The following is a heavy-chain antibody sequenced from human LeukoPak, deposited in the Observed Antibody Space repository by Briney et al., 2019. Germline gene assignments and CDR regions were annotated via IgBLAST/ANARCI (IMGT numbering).Heavy chain of an antibody. CDR3: ARDRCAILTGYYTGYFDL. J-gene: IGHJ2*01. CDR2: IYYSGST. Sequence: SETLSLTCTVSGGSVSSGSYYWSWIRQPPGKGLEWIGYIYYSGSTNYNPSLKTRSTISVSTSKNQFSLKLSSVTAAATAVYYCARDRCAILTGYYTGYFDLWGRGTLVTVSS. CDR1: GGSVSSGSYY. D-gene: IGHD3-9*01. V-gene: IGHV4-61*01.